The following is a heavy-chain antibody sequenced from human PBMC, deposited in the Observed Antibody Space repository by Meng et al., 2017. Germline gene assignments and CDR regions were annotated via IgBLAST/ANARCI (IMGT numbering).Heavy chain of an antibody. J-gene: IGHJ1*01. D-gene: IGHD3-22*01. CDR3: ARDLRSYYYDSSGYYYFQH. V-gene: IGHV4-38-2*02. CDR2: IYHSGST. Sequence: GSLRLSCTVSGYSVSSGYYWGWIRQPPGKGLEWIGSIYHSGSTYYNPSLKSRVTISVDTSKNQFSLKLSSVTAADTAVYYCARDLRSYYYDSSGYYYFQHWGQGTLVTVSS. CDR1: GYSVSSGYY.